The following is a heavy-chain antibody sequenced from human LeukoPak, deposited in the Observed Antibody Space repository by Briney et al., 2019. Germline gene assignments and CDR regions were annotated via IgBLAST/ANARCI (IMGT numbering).Heavy chain of an antibody. J-gene: IGHJ5*02. V-gene: IGHV1-69*13. CDR3: AKEGVLGATMTNNWFDP. CDR1: GGTFSSYA. D-gene: IGHD1-26*01. CDR2: IIPIFGTP. Sequence: SVKVSCKASGGTFSSYAISWVRQAPGQGLEWMGGIIPIFGTPNYAQNFQGRVTITADESASTAYMELTSLRSEDTAVYYCAKEGVLGATMTNNWFDPRGQGTLVTVSS.